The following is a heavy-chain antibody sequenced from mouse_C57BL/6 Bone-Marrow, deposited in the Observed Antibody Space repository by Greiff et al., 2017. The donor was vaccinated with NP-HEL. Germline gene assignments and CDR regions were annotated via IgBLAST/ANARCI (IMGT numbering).Heavy chain of an antibody. CDR1: GFNIKDDY. V-gene: IGHV14-4*01. CDR2: IDPENGDT. CDR3: TTRDSNDY. Sequence: EVQLQQSGAELVRPGASVKLSCTASGFNIKDDYMHWVKQRPEQGLEWIGWIDPENGDTEYASKFQGKATITADTSSNTAYLQLSSLTSEDTADYYCTTRDSNDYWGQGTTLTVSS. D-gene: IGHD2-5*01. J-gene: IGHJ2*01.